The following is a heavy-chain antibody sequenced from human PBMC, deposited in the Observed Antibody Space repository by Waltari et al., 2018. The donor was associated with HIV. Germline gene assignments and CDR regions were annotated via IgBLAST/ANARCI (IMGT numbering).Heavy chain of an antibody. J-gene: IGHJ4*02. D-gene: IGHD1-1*01. CDR3: ARLTREGYNGGFDY. Sequence: QVQLVESGGGVVQPGRSLRPSCAASGFAFSTFGMHWVRQAPGKGLEWVGVIWFDSSNKYYGDSVKGRFTISRDNSKKTVYLQMNSLRGEDTAVYYCARLTREGYNGGFDYWGQGTLVTVSS. CDR1: GFAFSTFG. V-gene: IGHV3-33*08. CDR2: IWFDSSNK.